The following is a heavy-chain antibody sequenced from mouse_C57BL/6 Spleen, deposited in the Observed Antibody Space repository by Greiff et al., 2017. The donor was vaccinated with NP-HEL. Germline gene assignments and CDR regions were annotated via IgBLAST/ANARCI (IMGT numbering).Heavy chain of an antibody. CDR3: ARGDTTAYYAMDY. D-gene: IGHD1-2*01. CDR1: GYAFSSSW. V-gene: IGHV1-82*01. Sequence: VQLQESGPELVKPGASVKISCKASGYAFSSSWMNWVKQRPGKGLEWIGRIYPGDGDTNYNGKFKGKATLTADKSSSTAYMQLSSLTSEDSAVYFCARGDTTAYYAMDYWGKGTSVTVSS. CDR2: IYPGDGDT. J-gene: IGHJ4*01.